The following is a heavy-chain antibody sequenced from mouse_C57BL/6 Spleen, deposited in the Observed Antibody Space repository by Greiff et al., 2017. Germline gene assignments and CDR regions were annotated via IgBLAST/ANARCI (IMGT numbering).Heavy chain of an antibody. V-gene: IGHV1-85*01. Sequence: QVQLKESGPELVKPGASVKLSCKASGYTFTSYDINWVKQRPGQGLEWIGWIYPRDGSTKYTAKFKGKATLTVDTSSSTAYMELHSLTSEDAGVYFCARDWVGAYWGQGTLVTVSA. D-gene: IGHD4-1*01. CDR2: IYPRDGST. CDR3: ARDWVGAY. J-gene: IGHJ3*01. CDR1: GYTFTSYD.